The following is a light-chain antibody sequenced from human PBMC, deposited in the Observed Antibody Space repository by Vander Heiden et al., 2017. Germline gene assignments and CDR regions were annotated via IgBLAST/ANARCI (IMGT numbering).Light chain of an antibody. CDR3: QRVNRFVPDLT. CDR2: AAS. J-gene: IGKJ4*01. Sequence: DIQLTQSPSFLSASVGDRVTITCRASQGISNYLVWYQQKPGKAPKLLIYAASTLQSGVPSRFSGSGSGTEFTLTISSLQPDDFATYYCQRVNRFVPDLTFGGGTKVEIK. CDR1: QGISNY. V-gene: IGKV1-9*01.